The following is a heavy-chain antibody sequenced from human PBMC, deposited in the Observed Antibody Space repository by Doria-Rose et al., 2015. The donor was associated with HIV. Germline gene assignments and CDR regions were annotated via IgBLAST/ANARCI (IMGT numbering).Heavy chain of an antibody. CDR1: GVSLSSPGMG. D-gene: IGHD6-13*01. J-gene: IGHJ4*02. Sequence: QVTLKESGPVLVKPTETLTLTCTVSGVSLSSPGMGASWLRQPPGKALEWLANIFSDDEKSYKTSLKSRLTISRGTSKSQVVLTMTDMDPVDTATYYCARIKSSRWYHKYYFDFWGQGTLVIVSA. V-gene: IGHV2-26*01. CDR2: IFSDDEK. CDR3: ARIKSSRWYHKYYFDF.